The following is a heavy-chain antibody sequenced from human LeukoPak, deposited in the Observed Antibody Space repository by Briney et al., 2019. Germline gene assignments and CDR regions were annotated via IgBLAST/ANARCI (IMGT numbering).Heavy chain of an antibody. Sequence: GASVKVSCKASGYTFTGYYMHWVRQAPGQGLEWMGWINPNSGGTNYAQKFQCWVTMTRDTSISTAYIELRRLRSDDPAVYYCERVRYYNSSRYPAFDYWGQGTLVTVSS. CDR2: INPNSGGT. CDR3: ERVRYYNSSRYPAFDY. J-gene: IGHJ4*02. CDR1: GYTFTGYY. D-gene: IGHD3-22*01. V-gene: IGHV1-2*04.